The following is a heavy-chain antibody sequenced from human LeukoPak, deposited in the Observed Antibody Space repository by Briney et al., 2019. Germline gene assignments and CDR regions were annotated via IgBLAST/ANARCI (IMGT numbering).Heavy chain of an antibody. D-gene: IGHD2-15*01. CDR2: IDPAGTDT. Sequence: PGGSLRLSCAASGFSFNSYWMTWVRQPPGRGLEWVANIDPAGTDTYYVDPVKGRFTISRDNAKNLVYLQMNTLRAEDTAVHSCGRFGYVASIDLWGQGTLVTVSS. V-gene: IGHV3-7*01. CDR3: GRFGYVASIDL. J-gene: IGHJ4*02. CDR1: GFSFNSYW.